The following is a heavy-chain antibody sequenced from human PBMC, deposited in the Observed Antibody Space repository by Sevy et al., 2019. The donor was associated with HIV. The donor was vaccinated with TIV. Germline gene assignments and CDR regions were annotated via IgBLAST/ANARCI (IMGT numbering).Heavy chain of an antibody. Sequence: SETLSLTCTVSGGSISSYYWSWIRQPPGKGLEWIGYIYYSGSTNYNPSLKSRVTISVDTSKNPFSLKLSSVTAADTAVYYCARSFEYSSSLYYYYYYGMDVWGQGTTVTVSS. CDR1: GGSISSYY. CDR2: IYYSGST. CDR3: ARSFEYSSSLYYYYYYGMDV. J-gene: IGHJ6*02. D-gene: IGHD6-6*01. V-gene: IGHV4-59*13.